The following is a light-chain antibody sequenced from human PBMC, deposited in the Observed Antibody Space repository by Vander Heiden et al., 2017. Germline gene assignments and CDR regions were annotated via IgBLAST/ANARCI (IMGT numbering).Light chain of an antibody. CDR3: ATWDDSLSSWV. Sequence: QSLLPQPPSTFGTPGQRVPFSCYGSTTNIANNYVYWYQKFPGTAPKIVIYRDNQRPSGISDRFSGSKSGTSASLAISGLRSEDEADYYCATWDDSLSSWVFGGGTGLTVL. J-gene: IGLJ3*02. CDR2: RDN. V-gene: IGLV1-47*01. CDR1: TTNIANNY.